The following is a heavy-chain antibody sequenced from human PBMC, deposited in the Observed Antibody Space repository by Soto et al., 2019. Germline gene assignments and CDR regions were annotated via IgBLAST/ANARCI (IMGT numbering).Heavy chain of an antibody. Sequence: ASVKVSCKASGYTFTSYGISWVRQAPGQGLEWMGWISPNNGNTNYAQKFQGWVTMTRDTSISTAYMELSRLRSDDTAVYYCAREKAAGTLRYYYYGMDVWGQGTTVTVS. CDR2: ISPNNGNT. CDR3: AREKAAGTLRYYYYGMDV. D-gene: IGHD6-13*01. J-gene: IGHJ6*02. CDR1: GYTFTSYG. V-gene: IGHV1-18*01.